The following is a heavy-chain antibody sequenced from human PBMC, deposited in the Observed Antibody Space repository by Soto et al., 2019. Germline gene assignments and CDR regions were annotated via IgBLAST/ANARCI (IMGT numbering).Heavy chain of an antibody. D-gene: IGHD3-3*01. V-gene: IGHV5-10-1*03. Sequence: DVQLVQAGAEMKKPGESLTISCKTSVHRFTNHWINWVRQMPAKGLQWLGKIDPSDSYTKYNPSFQGHVTMSVDESMTTGFLQWRSGRASDTANYFCTRDKYDPRCGAQDAFDIWGQGTIVVVSS. CDR3: TRDKYDPRCGAQDAFDI. CDR2: IDPSDSYT. J-gene: IGHJ3*02. CDR1: VHRFTNHW.